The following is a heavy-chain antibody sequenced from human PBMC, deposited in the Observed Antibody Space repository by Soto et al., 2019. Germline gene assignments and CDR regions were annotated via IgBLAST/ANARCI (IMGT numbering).Heavy chain of an antibody. J-gene: IGHJ4*02. D-gene: IGHD1-26*01. CDR1: GFTFSSYA. CDR2: ISYDGSNK. V-gene: IGHV3-30-3*01. CDR3: ARDLSGSSFDY. Sequence: GGSLRLSCAASGFTFSSYAMHWVRQAPGKGLEWVAVISYDGSNKYYADSVKGRFTISRDNSKNTLYLEMNSLRAEDTAVYYCARDLSGSSFDYWGQGTLVTVSS.